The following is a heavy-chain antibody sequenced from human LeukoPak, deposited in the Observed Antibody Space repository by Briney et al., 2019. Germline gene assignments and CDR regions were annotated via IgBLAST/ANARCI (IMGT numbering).Heavy chain of an antibody. V-gene: IGHV3-7*01. D-gene: IGHD3-3*01. CDR2: IKQDGSEK. Sequence: GGSLRLSCAASGFTFSSYWMSWVRQAPGKGLEWVANIKQDGSEKYYVDSVKGRFTISRDNAKNSLYLQMNSLRAEDTAVYYCARDPSSHYDFWSGYSPTYYFDYWGQGTLVTVSS. CDR1: GFTFSSYW. J-gene: IGHJ4*02. CDR3: ARDPSSHYDFWSGYSPTYYFDY.